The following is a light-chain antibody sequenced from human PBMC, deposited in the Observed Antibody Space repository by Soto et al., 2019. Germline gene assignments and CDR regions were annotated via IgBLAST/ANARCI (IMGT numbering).Light chain of an antibody. V-gene: IGLV2-23*01. J-gene: IGLJ1*01. Sequence: QSVLTQPASVSGSPGQSITISCTGTSSGVGSYNLVSWYQQHPGKAPKLMIYEGSKWPSGVSNRFSGSKSGNTASLTISGLQAEDEADYYCCSYAGSSTYVFGTGTKVTVL. CDR1: SSGVGSYNL. CDR3: CSYAGSSTYV. CDR2: EGS.